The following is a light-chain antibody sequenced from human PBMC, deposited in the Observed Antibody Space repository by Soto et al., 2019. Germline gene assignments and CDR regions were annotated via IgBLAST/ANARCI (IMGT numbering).Light chain of an antibody. V-gene: IGKV3-20*01. J-gene: IGKJ4*01. CDR3: PQYGSPPLT. CDR2: GAS. CDR1: QSVSRNY. Sequence: EIVLTQSLGTVSLSPGGRATICCRASQSVSRNYVAWYQQKPGQSPRLLIYGASNRASGIPDRFSGSASGADFTLSIARLEPEDFAMYYCPQYGSPPLTFAGGTKADIK.